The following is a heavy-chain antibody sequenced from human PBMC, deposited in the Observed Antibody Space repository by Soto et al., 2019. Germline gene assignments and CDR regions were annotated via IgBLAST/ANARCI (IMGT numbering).Heavy chain of an antibody. CDR3: ATASVDYGDYGYYYYGMDV. J-gene: IGHJ6*02. CDR2: IYPGDSDT. D-gene: IGHD4-17*01. V-gene: IGHV5-51*01. Sequence: GESLKISCKGSGYSFTSYWIGWVRQMPGKGLEWMGIIYPGDSDTRYSPSFQGQVTISADKSISTAYLQWSSLKASDTAMYYCATASVDYGDYGYYYYGMDVWGQGTTVTVSS. CDR1: GYSFTSYW.